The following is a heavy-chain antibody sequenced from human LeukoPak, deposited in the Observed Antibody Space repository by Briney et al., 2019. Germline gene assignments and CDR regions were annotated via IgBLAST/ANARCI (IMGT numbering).Heavy chain of an antibody. V-gene: IGHV3-7*01. Sequence: GGSLRLSCAASGFTFSSYWMSWVRQAPGKGLEWVANIKQDGSEKYYVDSVKGRFTISRDNAKNSLYQQMNSLRAEDTAVYYCARDRGKQWLDHDAFDIWGQGTMVTVSS. J-gene: IGHJ3*02. CDR2: IKQDGSEK. CDR3: ARDRGKQWLDHDAFDI. CDR1: GFTFSSYW. D-gene: IGHD6-19*01.